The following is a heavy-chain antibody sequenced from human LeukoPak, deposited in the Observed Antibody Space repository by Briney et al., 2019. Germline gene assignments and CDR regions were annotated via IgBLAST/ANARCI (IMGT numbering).Heavy chain of an antibody. CDR3: ARGTIAARLSYFDY. Sequence: SETLSLTCTVSGGSISSYYWSWIRQPAGKGLEWIGRIYTSGSTNYNPSLKSRVTISVDTSKNQFSLKLSSVTAADTAVYYCARGTIAARLSYFDYWGQGTLVTVSS. J-gene: IGHJ4*02. D-gene: IGHD6-6*01. V-gene: IGHV4-4*07. CDR1: GGSISSYY. CDR2: IYTSGST.